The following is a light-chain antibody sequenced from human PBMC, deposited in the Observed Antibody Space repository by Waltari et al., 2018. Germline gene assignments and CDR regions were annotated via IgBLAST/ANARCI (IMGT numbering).Light chain of an antibody. CDR1: QDISKY. CDR3: QQSYNIPLT. J-gene: IGKJ4*01. Sequence: DIQMTQSPSSVSAFVGDRVTITCRASQDISKYLSWYQHIPGKVPKLLISAPSTLQGGVPSRFNGSGSGTDFTLTISILQPEDFATYYCQQSYNIPLTFGGGTRVEI. V-gene: IGKV1-39*01. CDR2: APS.